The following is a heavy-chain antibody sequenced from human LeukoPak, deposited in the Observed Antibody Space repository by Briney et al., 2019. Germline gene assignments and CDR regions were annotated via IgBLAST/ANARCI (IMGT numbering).Heavy chain of an antibody. V-gene: IGHV4-59*01. CDR1: GGSISSYY. Sequence: SETLSLTCTVSGGSISSYYWSWIRQPPGKGLEWIGYIYYSGSTNYNPSLKSRVTISVDTSKNQFSLKLSSVTAADTAVYYCARVNALIFAYWGQGTLVTVSS. D-gene: IGHD3-16*01. J-gene: IGHJ4*02. CDR3: ARVNALIFAY. CDR2: IYYSGST.